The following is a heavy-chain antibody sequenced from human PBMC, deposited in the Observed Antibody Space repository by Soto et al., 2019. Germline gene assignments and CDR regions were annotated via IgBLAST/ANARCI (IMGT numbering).Heavy chain of an antibody. CDR1: RGSMTTGDW. J-gene: IGHJ4*02. V-gene: IGHV4-4*02. CDR2: IYYGGTT. CDR3: AKNAVGGFDW. Sequence: QLQESGPGLVKPSGTLSLTCAVSRGSMTTGDWFSWVRQSPGKGLEWIGEIYYGGTTHYKPSLKSRVTMSLDKSKNQFFLELSSSPAADTAVYYCAKNAVGGFDWWGQGTLVTVSS. D-gene: IGHD1-26*01.